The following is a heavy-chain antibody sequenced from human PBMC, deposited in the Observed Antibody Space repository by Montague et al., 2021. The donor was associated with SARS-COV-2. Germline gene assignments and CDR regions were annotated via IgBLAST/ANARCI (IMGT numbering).Heavy chain of an antibody. D-gene: IGHD6-13*01. Sequence: SRSLSLSASGFTFSSYSMNWVRQAPGKGLEWVSSISSSSSYIYYADSVKGRFTISRDNAKNSLYLQMNSLRAEDTAVYYCARDRGSWYFDYWGQGTLVTVSS. CDR1: GFTFSSYS. CDR2: ISSSSSYI. J-gene: IGHJ4*02. CDR3: ARDRGSWYFDY. V-gene: IGHV3-21*01.